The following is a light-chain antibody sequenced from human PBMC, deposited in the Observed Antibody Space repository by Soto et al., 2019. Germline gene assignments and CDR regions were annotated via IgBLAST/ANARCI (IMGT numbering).Light chain of an antibody. CDR3: QQYHNSPLT. Sequence: EIVLTQSPGTLSLSPGERATLSCRADRSVSDTLLTWFQQKPGQAPRLLIFGTSNRAPGIPDRFSGSGSGTDFTLTISRLEPDDFAVYYCQQYHNSPLTFGQGTKVDI. CDR1: RSVSDTL. CDR2: GTS. V-gene: IGKV3-20*01. J-gene: IGKJ1*01.